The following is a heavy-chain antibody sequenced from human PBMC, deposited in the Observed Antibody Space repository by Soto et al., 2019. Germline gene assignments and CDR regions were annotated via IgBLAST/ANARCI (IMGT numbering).Heavy chain of an antibody. CDR1: GYTFTSYD. D-gene: IGHD1-1*01. V-gene: IGHV1-8*01. J-gene: IGHJ6*03. CDR2: MNPNSGNT. Sequence: ASVKVSCKASGYTFTSYDINWVRQATGQGLEWMGWMNPNSGNTGYAQKFQGRVTMTRNTSISTAYMELSSLRSEDTAVYYCARVFHIPWNPWYMDVWGKGTTVTVSS. CDR3: ARVFHIPWNPWYMDV.